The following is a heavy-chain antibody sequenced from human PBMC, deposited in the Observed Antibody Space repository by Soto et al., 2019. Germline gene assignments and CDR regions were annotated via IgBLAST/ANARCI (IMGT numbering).Heavy chain of an antibody. J-gene: IGHJ6*02. D-gene: IGHD3-22*01. Sequence: ASVKVSCKASGYTFTSYGISWVRQAPGQGLEWMGWISAHKGNTNYAQKFQGRVTLTTDTSTSTAYMELRSLRSDDTAVYYCARDRIVVTGDHYYNGMDVWGQGTTVTVS. CDR1: GYTFTSYG. CDR3: ARDRIVVTGDHYYNGMDV. CDR2: ISAHKGNT. V-gene: IGHV1-18*01.